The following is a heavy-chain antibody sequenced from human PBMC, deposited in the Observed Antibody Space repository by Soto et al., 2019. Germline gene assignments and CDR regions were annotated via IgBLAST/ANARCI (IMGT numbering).Heavy chain of an antibody. CDR1: GYTFTSYG. CDR3: ASSLLVGYGLEGESH. CDR2: ISAYNGNT. Sequence: QVQLVQSGAEVKKPGASVKVSCKASGYTFTSYGISWVRQAPGQGLEWMGWISAYNGNTNYAQKLQGRVTMTSDTSTSTDYMELRSLRSDDTAVYYCASSLLVGYGLEGESHWGQGTLATVSS. J-gene: IGHJ4*02. V-gene: IGHV1-18*01. D-gene: IGHD5-18*01.